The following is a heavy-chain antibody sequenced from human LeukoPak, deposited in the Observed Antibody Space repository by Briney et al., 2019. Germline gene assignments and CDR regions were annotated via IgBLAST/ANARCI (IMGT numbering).Heavy chain of an antibody. CDR2: IYYSGST. D-gene: IGHD6-13*01. CDR3: ARTRRAAGI. J-gene: IGHJ4*02. Sequence: PSETLSLTCTVSGGSISSYYWSWIRQPPGTGLEWIGYIYYSGSTNYNPSLKSRVTISVDTSKNQFSLKLSSVTAADTAVYYCARTRRAAGIWGQGTLVTVSS. V-gene: IGHV4-59*01. CDR1: GGSISSYY.